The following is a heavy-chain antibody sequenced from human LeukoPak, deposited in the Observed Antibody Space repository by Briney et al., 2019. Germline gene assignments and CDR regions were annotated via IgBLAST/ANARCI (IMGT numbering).Heavy chain of an antibody. CDR1: GFIFSSFA. D-gene: IGHD7-27*01. J-gene: IGHJ4*02. CDR2: ISPTYDI. Sequence: PGGSLRLSCAASGFIFSSFAMNWVRQAPGKGLEWVSYISPTYDIYYSDSVRGRFTISRDNAKNSLYLQMSSLRDEDTAVYYCARDHNWGFDYWGQGTLVAVSS. V-gene: IGHV3-48*02. CDR3: ARDHNWGFDY.